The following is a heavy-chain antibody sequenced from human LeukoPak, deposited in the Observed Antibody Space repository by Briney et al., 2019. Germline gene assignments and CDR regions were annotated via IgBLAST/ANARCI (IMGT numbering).Heavy chain of an antibody. CDR3: ARVGQQLVRAFDY. D-gene: IGHD6-13*01. J-gene: IGHJ4*02. V-gene: IGHV3-11*04. CDR2: ISSSGSTI. CDR1: GFTFSDYY. Sequence: AGGSLRLSCAASGFTFSDYYMSWIRQAPGKGLEWVSYISSSGSTIYYADSVKGRFTISRDNAKNSLYLQMNSLRAEDTAVYYCARVGQQLVRAFDYWGQGTLVTVSS.